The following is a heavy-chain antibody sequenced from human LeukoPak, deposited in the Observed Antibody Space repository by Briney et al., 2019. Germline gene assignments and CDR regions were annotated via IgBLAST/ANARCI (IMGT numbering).Heavy chain of an antibody. CDR1: GGSISSGSYY. Sequence: SETLSLTCTVSGGSISSGSYYWGWIRQPPGKGLEWIGSIYYSGSTYYNPSLKSRVTISVDTSKNQFSLKLSSVTAADTAVYYCARVLVVRGPIDWFDPWGQGTLVTVSS. D-gene: IGHD3-10*01. CDR3: ARVLVVRGPIDWFDP. CDR2: IYYSGST. V-gene: IGHV4-39*07. J-gene: IGHJ5*02.